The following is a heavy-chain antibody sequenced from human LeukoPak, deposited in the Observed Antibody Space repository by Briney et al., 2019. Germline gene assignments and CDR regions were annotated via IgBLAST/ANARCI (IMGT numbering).Heavy chain of an antibody. D-gene: IGHD6-13*01. J-gene: IGHJ4*02. CDR1: GFTFSNYW. CDR3: ASGRQLGY. V-gene: IGHV3-7*01. CDR2: IKEDGSEK. Sequence: GGSLSLSCAASGFTFSNYWMSWVRQVPGKGLEWVANIKEDGSEKYYVDSVKGRFTISRDNARNSLYLQMNSLRAEDTAVYYCASGRQLGYWGQGTLVTVSS.